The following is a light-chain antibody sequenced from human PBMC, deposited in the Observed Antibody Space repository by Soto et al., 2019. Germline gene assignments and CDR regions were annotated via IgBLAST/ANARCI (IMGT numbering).Light chain of an antibody. CDR2: KAS. CDR3: QQYNSYSHLT. CDR1: QSISSW. Sequence: DIQMTQSPSTLSASVGDRVTITCRASQSISSWLAWYQQKPGKAPKLLIYKASSLESGVPSRFSGSGSGTEFSLTISSLQPDDFATYYGQQYNSYSHLTFGPGTKVDIK. V-gene: IGKV1-5*03. J-gene: IGKJ3*01.